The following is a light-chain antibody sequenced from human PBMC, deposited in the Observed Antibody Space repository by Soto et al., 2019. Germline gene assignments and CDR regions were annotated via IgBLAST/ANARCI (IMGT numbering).Light chain of an antibody. CDR3: AVWDDSLNGYV. Sequence: QSVLTQPPSVSDAPRQRVTISCLGSSSNIGNYAVNWYQQLPGKAPKLLIYSDDLLPSGVSDRFSGSKSGTSASLAISGLQSEDEANYYCAVWDDSLNGYVFGSGTKVTVL. V-gene: IGLV1-36*01. CDR1: SSNIGNYA. CDR2: SDD. J-gene: IGLJ1*01.